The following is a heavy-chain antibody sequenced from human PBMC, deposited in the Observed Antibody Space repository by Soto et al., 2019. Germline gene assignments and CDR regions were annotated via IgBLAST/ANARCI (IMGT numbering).Heavy chain of an antibody. CDR2: ISYDGNNE. D-gene: IGHD1-26*01. Sequence: GGSLRLSCAASGFTFSAYTMHWVRQPPGKGLEWVAVISYDGNNERYTDTVKGRFTVSRDNSKSTLYLQMNSLKSEDTAVYYCARDGYSGRSDGFDIWGQGTMVTVSS. CDR3: ARDGYSGRSDGFDI. J-gene: IGHJ3*02. V-gene: IGHV3-30-3*01. CDR1: GFTFSAYT.